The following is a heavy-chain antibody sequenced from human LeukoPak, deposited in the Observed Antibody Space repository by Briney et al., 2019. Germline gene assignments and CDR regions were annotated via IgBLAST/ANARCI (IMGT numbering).Heavy chain of an antibody. CDR2: IYTSGST. V-gene: IGHV4-4*07. D-gene: IGHD3-10*01. J-gene: IGHJ3*02. CDR3: ARDRPPVRGHDAFDI. Sequence: PSETLSLTCTVSGGSISSYYWSWIRQPAGKGLEWIGRIYTSGSTNYNPSLKSRVTMSVDTSKNQFSLKLSSVTAADTAVYYCARDRPPVRGHDAFDIWGQGTMVTVSS. CDR1: GGSISSYY.